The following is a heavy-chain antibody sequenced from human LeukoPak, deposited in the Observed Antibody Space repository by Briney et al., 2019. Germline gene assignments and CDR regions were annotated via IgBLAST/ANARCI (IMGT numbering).Heavy chain of an antibody. CDR2: IYYSGST. CDR1: GGSISSSSYY. D-gene: IGHD3-10*01. CDR3: ARVSTTYYYGSGVDY. J-gene: IGHJ4*02. Sequence: PSETLSLTCTVSGGSISSSSYYWGWIRQPPGKGLEWIGSIYYSGSTYYNPSLKSRVTISVDTSKNQSSLKLSSVTAADTAVYYCARVSTTYYYGSGVDYWGQGTLVTVSS. V-gene: IGHV4-39*07.